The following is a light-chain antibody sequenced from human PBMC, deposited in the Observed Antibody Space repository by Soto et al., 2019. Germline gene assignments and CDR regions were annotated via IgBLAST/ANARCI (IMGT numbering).Light chain of an antibody. CDR1: QSLLYSNGYNY. J-gene: IGKJ4*01. CDR3: MQALQTPLT. Sequence: DVVMTQSPLSLPVTPGEPASISCRSSQSLLYSNGYNYLDWYVQKPGQSPQLLIYLGSNRASGVTDMXSGSGSGTDFTLKISRVEAEDVGVYYCMQALQTPLTFGGGTRVEIK. CDR2: LGS. V-gene: IGKV2-28*01.